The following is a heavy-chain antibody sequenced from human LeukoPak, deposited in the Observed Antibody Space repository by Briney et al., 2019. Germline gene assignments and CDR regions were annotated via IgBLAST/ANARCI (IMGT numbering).Heavy chain of an antibody. J-gene: IGHJ4*02. Sequence: PSETLSLTCAVSGGFIGSGNWWGWFRQPPGKGLEWIGEIHHSVGTNYNPSLKSRVAISMDKSENQFSLDLTSVTAADTAMYYCARKGPATIADYWGRGTLVTVSS. CDR3: ARKGPATIADY. CDR2: IHHSVGT. V-gene: IGHV4-4*02. D-gene: IGHD4-11*01. CDR1: GGFIGSGNW.